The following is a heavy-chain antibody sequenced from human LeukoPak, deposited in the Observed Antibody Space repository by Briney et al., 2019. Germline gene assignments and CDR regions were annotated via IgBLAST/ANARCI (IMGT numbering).Heavy chain of an antibody. Sequence: PSETLSLTCAVSGGSISISNSNWWSWVRQPPGKGLEWIGYIYYSGSTNYNPSLKSRVTISVDTSKNQFSLKLSSVTAADTAVYYCASGIWAAAGLRFDPWGQGTLVTVSS. CDR3: ASGIWAAAGLRFDP. CDR2: IYYSGST. J-gene: IGHJ5*02. V-gene: IGHV4-61*01. CDR1: GGSISISNSNW. D-gene: IGHD6-13*01.